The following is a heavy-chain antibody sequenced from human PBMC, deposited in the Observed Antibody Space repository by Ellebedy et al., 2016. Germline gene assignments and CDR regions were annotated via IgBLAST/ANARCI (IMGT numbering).Heavy chain of an antibody. V-gene: IGHV4-59*01. Sequence: SETLSLTCTVSGGSIGSYYWSWIRQPPGKGLEWIGYIYYSGSTNYNPSLKSRVTISVDTSKNQFSLKLSSVAAADTAVYYCANSGWAEYFQHWGQGTLVTVSS. CDR3: ANSGWAEYFQH. CDR2: IYYSGST. J-gene: IGHJ1*01. D-gene: IGHD6-19*01. CDR1: GGSIGSYY.